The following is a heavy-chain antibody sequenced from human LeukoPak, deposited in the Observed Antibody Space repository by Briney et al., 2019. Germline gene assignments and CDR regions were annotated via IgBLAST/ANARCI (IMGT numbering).Heavy chain of an antibody. D-gene: IGHD6-13*01. CDR2: IYYTGST. CDR1: GGSVSSGSYY. CDR3: ARVYSSNWPRPYYYFYSMDV. Sequence: SETLSLTCTVSGGSVSSGSYYWGWIRQPPGEGPEWIGNIYYTGSTNYNPSLKSRVTISVDTSYNQFSLKLRSVTAADTAVYYCARVYSSNWPRPYYYFYSMDVWGKGTTVTVSS. V-gene: IGHV4-61*01. J-gene: IGHJ6*03.